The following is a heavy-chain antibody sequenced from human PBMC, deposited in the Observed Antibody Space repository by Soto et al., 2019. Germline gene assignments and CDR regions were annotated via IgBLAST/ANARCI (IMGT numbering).Heavy chain of an antibody. D-gene: IGHD5-18*01. Sequence: QVQLVQSGAEVKKPGSSVKVSCKASGGTFSSYAISWVRQAPGQGLEWMGGIIPIFGTANYAQKFQGRVTITADESTSTAYMELSSLRSEDTAVYYCARTEDTAMAYYYYGMDVWGQGTTVTVSS. CDR1: GGTFSSYA. V-gene: IGHV1-69*01. CDR2: IIPIFGTA. CDR3: ARTEDTAMAYYYYGMDV. J-gene: IGHJ6*02.